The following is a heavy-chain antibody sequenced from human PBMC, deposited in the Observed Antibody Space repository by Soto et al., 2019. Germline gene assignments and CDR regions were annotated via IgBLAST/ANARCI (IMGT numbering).Heavy chain of an antibody. V-gene: IGHV3-33*01. CDR1: RFTFSSYG. D-gene: IGHD6-13*01. J-gene: IGHJ3*02. Sequence: HPGGSLRLSCAASRFTFSSYGMHWVRQAPGKGLEWVAVIWYDGTNKYYVDSVKGRFTISKDNSRNTLYLQMNSLRAEDTAIYYCARDIGDQTSRWTDAFDIWGQGTMVTVSS. CDR3: ARDIGDQTSRWTDAFDI. CDR2: IWYDGTNK.